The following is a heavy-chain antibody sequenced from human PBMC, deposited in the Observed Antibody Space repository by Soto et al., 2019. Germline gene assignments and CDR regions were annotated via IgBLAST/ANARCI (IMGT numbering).Heavy chain of an antibody. CDR2: IGTAGDT. CDR1: GFTFSSYD. CDR3: ARVYGSGWYKGGYFDY. D-gene: IGHD6-19*01. Sequence: PGGSLRLSCAASGFTFSSYDMHWVRQATGKGLEWVSAIGTAGDTYYPGSVKGRFTISRENAKNSLYLQMNSLRAEDTAVYYCARVYGSGWYKGGYFDYWGQGTLVTVSS. J-gene: IGHJ4*02. V-gene: IGHV3-13*01.